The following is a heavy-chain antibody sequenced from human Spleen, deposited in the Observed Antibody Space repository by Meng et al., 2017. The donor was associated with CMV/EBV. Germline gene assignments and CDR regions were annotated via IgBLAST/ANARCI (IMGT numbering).Heavy chain of an antibody. Sequence: SGFPFNIYAMSWVRQAPGKGLEWVANISPDGSVKQYVDSVRGRFTVSRDNAKNSLYLQMNSLRAEDMAVYYCARGLSMVGIAGSWCDPWGQGTLVTVSS. V-gene: IGHV3-7*01. D-gene: IGHD2-21*01. J-gene: IGHJ5*02. CDR3: ARGLSMVGIAGSWCDP. CDR2: ISPDGSVK. CDR1: GFPFNIYA.